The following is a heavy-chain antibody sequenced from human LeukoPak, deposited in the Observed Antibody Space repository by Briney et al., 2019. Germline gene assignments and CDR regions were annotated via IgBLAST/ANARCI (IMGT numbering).Heavy chain of an antibody. J-gene: IGHJ1*01. CDR2: INLNSGGT. CDR1: GYSFTAYY. D-gene: IGHD1-26*01. V-gene: IGHV1-2*02. CDR3: ARSWSTGSQEYFQL. Sequence: ASVKLSCKASGYSFTAYYMHWVRQAPGQGLEWMGWINLNSGGTNYAQKFQGRVTMTRDNSISTAYMELSSLRSDDTAVYYCARSWSTGSQEYFQLWGQGTLVTVSA.